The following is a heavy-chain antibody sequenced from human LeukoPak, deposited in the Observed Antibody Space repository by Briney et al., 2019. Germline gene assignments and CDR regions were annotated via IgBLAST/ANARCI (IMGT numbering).Heavy chain of an antibody. Sequence: GESLKISCKGSGYSFTSYWIGWVRQMPGKGLEWMGIIYPGDSDTRYSPSFQGQVTISADKSISTAYLQWSSLKASDTAMYYCARHNVNTHYYYYGMDVWGQGTTVTVSS. CDR3: ARHNVNTHYYYYGMDV. V-gene: IGHV5-51*01. D-gene: IGHD2-15*01. CDR2: IYPGDSDT. J-gene: IGHJ6*02. CDR1: GYSFTSYW.